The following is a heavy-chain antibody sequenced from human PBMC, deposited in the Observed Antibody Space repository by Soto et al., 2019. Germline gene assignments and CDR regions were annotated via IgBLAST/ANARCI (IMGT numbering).Heavy chain of an antibody. CDR2: IWYDGSNK. CDR3: ARDEGIAVAGPRV. D-gene: IGHD6-19*01. V-gene: IGHV3-33*01. J-gene: IGHJ4*02. CDR1: GFTFSSYG. Sequence: ESGGGVVQPGRSLRLSCAASGFTFSSYGMHWVRQAPGKGLEWVAVIWYDGSNKYYADSVKGRFTISRDNSKNTLYLQMNSLRAEDTAVYYCARDEGIAVAGPRVWGQGTLVTVSS.